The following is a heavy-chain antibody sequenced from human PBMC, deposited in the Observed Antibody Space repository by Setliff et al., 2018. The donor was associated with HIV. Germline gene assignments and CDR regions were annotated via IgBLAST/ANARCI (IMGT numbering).Heavy chain of an antibody. J-gene: IGHJ5*02. CDR3: AGSGGDCSGISCYSLWFDP. D-gene: IGHD2-15*01. CDR2: IKQDGTDK. V-gene: IGHV3-7*01. CDR1: GFTFSDYW. Sequence: GGSLRLSCAASGFTFSDYWMSWVRQAPGKGLEWVANIKQDGTDKYYVDSVRGRFTISRDNARNSLFLQMNSLRVEDSAVYYWAGSGGDCSGISCYSLWFDPCGQGTLITVSS.